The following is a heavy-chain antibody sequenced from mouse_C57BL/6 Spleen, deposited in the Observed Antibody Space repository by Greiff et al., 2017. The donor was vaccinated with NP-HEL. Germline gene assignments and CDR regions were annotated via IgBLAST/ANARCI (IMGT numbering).Heavy chain of an antibody. D-gene: IGHD1-1*01. CDR3: ARYTTEGYFDV. CDR2: IDPSDSET. Sequence: QVHVKQPGAELVRPGSSVRLSCKASGYTFTSYWMHWVKQRPIQGLEWIGNIDPSDSETHYNQKFKDKATLTVDKSSSTAYMQLSSLTSEDSAVYYCARYTTEGYFDVWGTGTTVTVSS. CDR1: GYTFTSYW. V-gene: IGHV1-52*01. J-gene: IGHJ1*03.